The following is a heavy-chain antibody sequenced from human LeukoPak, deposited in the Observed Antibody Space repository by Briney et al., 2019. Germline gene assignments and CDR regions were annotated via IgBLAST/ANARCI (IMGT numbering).Heavy chain of an antibody. CDR2: IGTAGDT. J-gene: IGHJ4*02. CDR3: ARVAKERVGGVYYFDY. Sequence: GGSLRLSCAASGFTFSDYDMHWVRQATGKGLEWVSAIGTAGDTYYTGSVKGRFTISRENAKNSLHLQMNSLRAGDTAVYYCARVAKERVGGVYYFDYWGQGTLVTVSS. CDR1: GFTFSDYD. D-gene: IGHD6-13*01. V-gene: IGHV3-13*01.